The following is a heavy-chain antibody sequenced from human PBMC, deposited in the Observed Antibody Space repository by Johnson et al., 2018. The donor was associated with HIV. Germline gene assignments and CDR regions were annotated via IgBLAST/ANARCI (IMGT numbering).Heavy chain of an antibody. D-gene: IGHD3-10*01. V-gene: IGHV3-11*01. CDR2: ISISGSTI. CDR3: ARDLPFYYGSGWDAFDL. J-gene: IGHJ3*01. CDR1: GFTFSDYY. Sequence: VQLVESGGGLVKPGGSLRLSCAASGFTFSDYYMSWIRQAPGKGLEWLSYISISGSTIYNADSVKGRFTISRDNAKNSLYLEMNSLRAEATAVYFSARDLPFYYGSGWDAFDLWGQGTMVTVSS.